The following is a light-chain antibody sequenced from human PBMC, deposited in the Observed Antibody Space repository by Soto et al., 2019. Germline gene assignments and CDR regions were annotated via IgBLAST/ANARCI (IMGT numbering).Light chain of an antibody. CDR2: IAS. CDR1: QSISSN. Sequence: EIVMTQSPATLSVSPGERATLSCRASQSISSNLAWYQQKPGQAPRLLIYIASTRATGIPARFSGSGSGTEFTLTISSLQSEDFALYHCQQYDKWPITFGQGTRLEIK. CDR3: QQYDKWPIT. V-gene: IGKV3-15*01. J-gene: IGKJ5*01.